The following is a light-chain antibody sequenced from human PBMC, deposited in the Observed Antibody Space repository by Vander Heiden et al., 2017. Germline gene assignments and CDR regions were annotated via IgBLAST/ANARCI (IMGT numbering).Light chain of an antibody. CDR3: QQFNSYPRVT. CDR1: QSISSY. CDR2: AAS. J-gene: IGKJ2*01. V-gene: IGKV1-9*01. Sequence: DIQLTQSPSLLSASVGDRVTITCRASQSISSYLAWYQQKPGKAPKLLIYAASTLQSGVPSRFSGSGSGTEFTLTISSLQPEDFAAYYCQQFNSYPRVTFGQGTKLEIK.